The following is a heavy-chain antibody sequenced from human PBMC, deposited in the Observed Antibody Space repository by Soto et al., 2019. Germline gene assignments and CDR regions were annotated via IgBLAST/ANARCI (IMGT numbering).Heavy chain of an antibody. J-gene: IGHJ3*02. CDR3: ARSIVVVTANDAFDI. CDR2: IIPILGIA. Sequence: QVQLVQSGAEVKKPGSSVKVSCKASGGTFSSYTISRVRQAPGQGLEWMGRIIPILGIANYAQKFQGRVTITADKSTSTAYMELSSLRSEDTAVYYCARSIVVVTANDAFDIWGQGTMVTVSS. CDR1: GGTFSSYT. V-gene: IGHV1-69*02. D-gene: IGHD2-21*02.